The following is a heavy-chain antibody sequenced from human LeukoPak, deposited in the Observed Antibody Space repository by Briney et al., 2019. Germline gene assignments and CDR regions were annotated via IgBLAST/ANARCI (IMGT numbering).Heavy chain of an antibody. D-gene: IGHD5-24*01. CDR2: IFYSGST. CDR1: GGSISSYY. V-gene: IGHV4-59*01. CDR3: AREDGYNSPYYFDY. J-gene: IGHJ4*02. Sequence: SETLSLTCTVSGGSISSYYWSWIRQPPGKGLEWIGFIFYSGSTNYNPSVKSRVTISVDTSKNQFSLKLRSVTAADTAVCYCAREDGYNSPYYFDYWGQGTLVTVSS.